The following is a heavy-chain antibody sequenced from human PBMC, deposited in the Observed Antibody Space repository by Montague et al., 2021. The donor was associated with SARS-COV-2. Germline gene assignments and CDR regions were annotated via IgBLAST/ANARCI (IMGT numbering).Heavy chain of an antibody. CDR1: GGYFSSGVYE. J-gene: IGHJ4*02. V-gene: IGHV4-39*01. CDR3: AGRTRSGVIGNYFDP. D-gene: IGHD2-21*01. CDR2: ASYSGST. Sequence: SETLSLTCTVSGGYFSSGVYEWWGWIRQPPGKGLQWIGSASYSGSTTYNPSLKNRVTVSVDTSGSQFYLRLHSVTATDTAVYYCAGRTRSGVIGNYFDPWGQGTLVTVSS.